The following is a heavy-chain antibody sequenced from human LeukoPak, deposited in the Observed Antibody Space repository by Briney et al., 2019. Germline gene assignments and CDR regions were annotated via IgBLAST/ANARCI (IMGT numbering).Heavy chain of an antibody. CDR2: MNPNSGNT. J-gene: IGHJ5*02. CDR3: AREGDAGRYCSGGSCYSSWFDP. Sequence: ASVKVSCKASGYTFTSYDINWVRQATGQGLEWMGWMNPNSGNTGYAQKFQGRVTMTRNTSMSTAYMELSSLRSEDTAVYYCAREGDAGRYCSGGSCYSSWFDPWGQGTLVTVSS. D-gene: IGHD2-15*01. V-gene: IGHV1-8*01. CDR1: GYTFTSYD.